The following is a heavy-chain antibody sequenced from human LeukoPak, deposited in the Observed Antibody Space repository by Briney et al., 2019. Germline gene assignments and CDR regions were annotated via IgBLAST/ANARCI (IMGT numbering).Heavy chain of an antibody. CDR3: TRDYDSSGYYYGSDY. D-gene: IGHD3-22*01. J-gene: IGHJ4*02. Sequence: GALRLSCTASGFTFGDYAMSWFRQAPGKGLEWVGFIRSKAYGGTTEYAASVKGRFTISRDDSKSIAYLQMNSLKTEDTAVYYCTRDYDSSGYYYGSDYWGQGTLVTVSS. V-gene: IGHV3-49*03. CDR1: GFTFGDYA. CDR2: IRSKAYGGTT.